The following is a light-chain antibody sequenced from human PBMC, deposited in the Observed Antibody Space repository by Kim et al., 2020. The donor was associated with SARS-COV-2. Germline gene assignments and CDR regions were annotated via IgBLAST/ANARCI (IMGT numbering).Light chain of an antibody. CDR3: NSRDSSGDHVV. V-gene: IGLV3-19*01. Sequence: LVQTGRPTCQGDSLRNYDATWYQQRPGQAPVLVLYGKYNRPSGIPDRFSGSASGNTASLTITGAQAEDEADYYCNSRDSSGDHVVFGGGTKLTVL. CDR1: SLRNYD. J-gene: IGLJ3*02. CDR2: GKY.